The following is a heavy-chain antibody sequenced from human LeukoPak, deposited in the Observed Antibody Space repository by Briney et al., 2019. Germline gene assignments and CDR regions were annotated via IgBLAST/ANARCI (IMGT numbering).Heavy chain of an antibody. D-gene: IGHD1-26*01. CDR1: GFTFSSYA. CDR3: ARGMGATVSTYFQH. V-gene: IGHV3-30-3*01. Sequence: PGGSLRLSCAASGFTFSSYAMHWVRQAPGKGLEWVAVISYDGSNKYYADSVKGRFTISRDNSKNTLYLQMNSLRAEDTAVYYCARGMGATVSTYFQHWGQGTLVTVSS. J-gene: IGHJ1*01. CDR2: ISYDGSNK.